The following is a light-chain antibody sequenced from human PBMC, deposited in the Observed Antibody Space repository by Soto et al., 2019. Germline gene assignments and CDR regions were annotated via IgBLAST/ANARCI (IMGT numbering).Light chain of an antibody. Sequence: DIQMTQSPSTLSSSLGDRVTITCRASQSISSWLAWYQQKPGKAPKLLIYKASSLESGVPSRFIGSGSGTEFTLTISSMKPDDFATYYCQQYNSYWTFGQGTKVDIK. J-gene: IGKJ1*01. CDR3: QQYNSYWT. V-gene: IGKV1-5*03. CDR2: KAS. CDR1: QSISSW.